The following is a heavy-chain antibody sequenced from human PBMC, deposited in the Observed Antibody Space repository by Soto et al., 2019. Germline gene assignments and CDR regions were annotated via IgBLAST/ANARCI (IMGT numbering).Heavy chain of an antibody. V-gene: IGHV4-59*08. CDR1: GGSISDYF. D-gene: IGHD2-2*01. CDR3: ARLSSYPKTSWPHFDF. CDR2: IYDSGTI. J-gene: IGHJ4*02. Sequence: SETLSLTCTVSGGSISDYFWTWIRQSPGKGLEWIGYIYDSGTISYNPSLKSRVVISVDPSKNQFSLKKSLVTAADTAVYFCARLSSYPKTSWPHFDFWGQGALVT.